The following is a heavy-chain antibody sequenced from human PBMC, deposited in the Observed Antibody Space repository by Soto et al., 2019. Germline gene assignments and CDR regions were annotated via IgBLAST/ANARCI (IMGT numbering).Heavy chain of an antibody. CDR3: AKGGRQWLVTSDFNY. D-gene: IGHD6-19*01. CDR1: GVTFSSYS. V-gene: IGHV3-48*01. CDR2: ISSSSSTI. Sequence: PGGSLRFSCAASGVTFSSYSMNWVRQAPGKGLEWVSYISSSSSTIYYADSVKGRFIISRDNSNNTLYFQMNSLRAEDTAVYYCAKGGRQWLVTSDFNYWGQGALVTVSS. J-gene: IGHJ4*02.